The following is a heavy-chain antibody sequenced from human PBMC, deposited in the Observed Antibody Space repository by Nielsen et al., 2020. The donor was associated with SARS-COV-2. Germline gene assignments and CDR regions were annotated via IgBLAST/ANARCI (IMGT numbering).Heavy chain of an antibody. V-gene: IGHV3-9*01. CDR1: GFTFDDYA. CDR2: ISWNSGSI. D-gene: IGHD1-14*01. CDR3: ATGPVESGGSYYYGMDV. J-gene: IGHJ6*02. Sequence: SLKISCAASGFTFDDYAMHWVRQAPGKGLEWVSGISWNSGSIGYADSVKGRFTISRDNAKNSLYLQMNSLRAEDTALYYCATGPVESGGSYYYGMDVWGQGTTVTVSS.